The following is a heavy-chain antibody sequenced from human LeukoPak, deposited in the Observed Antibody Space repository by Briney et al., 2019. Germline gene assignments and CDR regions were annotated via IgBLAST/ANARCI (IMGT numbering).Heavy chain of an antibody. V-gene: IGHV4-4*02. Sequence: SETLSLTCAVSGGSISSSNWWSWVRQPPGKGLEWIGEIYHSGSTNYNPSVKSRITISVDTSRNQFSLQLSSVTAADTAVYYCARIHRYCSGGACYVLDNWGQGTLVAVSS. CDR1: GGSISSSNW. J-gene: IGHJ4*02. CDR2: IYHSGST. CDR3: ARIHRYCSGGACYVLDN. D-gene: IGHD2-15*01.